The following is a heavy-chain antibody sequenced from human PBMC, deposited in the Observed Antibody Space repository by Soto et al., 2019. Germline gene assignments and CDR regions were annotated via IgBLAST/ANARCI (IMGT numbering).Heavy chain of an antibody. Sequence: QVQLVESGGGVVQPGRSLRLSCAASGFTFSSYAMHWVRQAPGKGLEWVAVISYDGSNKYYADSVKGRFTISRDNSKNTLYLQMNSLRAEDTAVYYCARVRVGQWLAYFDYWGQGTLVTVSS. D-gene: IGHD6-19*01. CDR2: ISYDGSNK. V-gene: IGHV3-30-3*01. J-gene: IGHJ4*02. CDR1: GFTFSSYA. CDR3: ARVRVGQWLAYFDY.